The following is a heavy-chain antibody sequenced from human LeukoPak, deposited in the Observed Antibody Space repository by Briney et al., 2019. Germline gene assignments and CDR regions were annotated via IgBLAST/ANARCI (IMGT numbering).Heavy chain of an antibody. J-gene: IGHJ5*02. V-gene: IGHV4-30-2*01. Sequence: SQTLSLTCAVSGGSISSGGYSWSLIRQPPGKGLEWIGYIYHSGSTYYNPSLKSRVTISVDRSKNQFSLKLSSVTAADTAVYYCARVLMVTTGRASWFDPWGQGTLVTVSS. D-gene: IGHD4-11*01. CDR3: ARVLMVTTGRASWFDP. CDR1: GGSISSGGYS. CDR2: IYHSGST.